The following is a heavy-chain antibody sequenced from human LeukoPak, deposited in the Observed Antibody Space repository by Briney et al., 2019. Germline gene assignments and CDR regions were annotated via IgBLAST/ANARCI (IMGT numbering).Heavy chain of an antibody. CDR2: IYYSGST. V-gene: IGHV4-59*01. J-gene: IGHJ6*03. D-gene: IGHD2-2*01. CDR1: GGSISSYY. CDR3: ATICSTTSCHYFMDV. Sequence: SETLSLTCTVSGGSISSYYWSWIRQPPGKGLEWIGYIYYSGSTNYNPSLKSRVTISVDTSKNQFPLKLSSVTAADTAVYYCATICSTTSCHYFMDVWGKGTTVTVSS.